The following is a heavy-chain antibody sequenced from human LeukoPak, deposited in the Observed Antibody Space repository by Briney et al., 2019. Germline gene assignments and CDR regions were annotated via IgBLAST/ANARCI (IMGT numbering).Heavy chain of an antibody. CDR3: ARTYGSGLHFDY. CDR1: GDSISSGSYY. D-gene: IGHD3-10*01. V-gene: IGHV4-61*02. CDR2: IYTSGST. J-gene: IGHJ4*02. Sequence: PSQTLSLTCTVSGDSISSGSYYWSWIRQPAGRGLEWIVRIYTSGSTNYNPSLKSRVTISVDTSKNQFSLKLSSVTAADTAVYYCARTYGSGLHFDYWGQGTLVTVSS.